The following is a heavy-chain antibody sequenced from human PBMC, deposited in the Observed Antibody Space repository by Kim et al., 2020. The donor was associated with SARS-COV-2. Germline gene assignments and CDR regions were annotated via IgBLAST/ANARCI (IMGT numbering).Heavy chain of an antibody. J-gene: IGHJ3*02. D-gene: IGHD2-2*02. CDR3: GKSLTTSCYNAFDI. Sequence: DSGKGRFIISRDNSKNTLFLQMNSLRAEDTCVYHCGKSLTTSCYNAFDIWGQGAMVTVSS. V-gene: IGHV3-23*01.